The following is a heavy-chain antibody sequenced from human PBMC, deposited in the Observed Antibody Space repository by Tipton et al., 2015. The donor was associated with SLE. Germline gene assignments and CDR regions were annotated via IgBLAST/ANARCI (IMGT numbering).Heavy chain of an antibody. CDR2: IRASGCP. CDR1: GDSISTYF. CDR3: ARCGAMGQAVNWFDP. Sequence: TLSLTCTVSGDSISTYFWSWVRQPAGKGLEWIGRIRASGCPEYNPSLKSRVTISVDTSKNPFSLRLTSVPAADTAMYYCARCGAMGQAVNWFDPWGQGTLVSVSS. V-gene: IGHV4-4*07. D-gene: IGHD5-18*01. J-gene: IGHJ5*02.